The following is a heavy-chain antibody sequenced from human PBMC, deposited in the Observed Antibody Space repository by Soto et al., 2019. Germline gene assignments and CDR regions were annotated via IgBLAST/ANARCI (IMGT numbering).Heavy chain of an antibody. CDR3: ARVNSNKSRHFDY. CDR2: IYYSGST. J-gene: IGHJ4*02. V-gene: IGHV4-61*01. CDR1: GGSVSSGSYY. Sequence: SETLSLTCTVSGGSVSSGSYYWSWIRQPPGKGLEWIGYIYYSGSTNYNPSLKSRVTISVDTSKNQFSLKLSSVTAADTAVYYCARVNSNKSRHFDYWGQGTLVTVSS.